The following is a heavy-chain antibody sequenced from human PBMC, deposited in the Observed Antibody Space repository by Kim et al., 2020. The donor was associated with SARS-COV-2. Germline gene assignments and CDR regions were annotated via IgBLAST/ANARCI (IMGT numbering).Heavy chain of an antibody. CDR3: ARGGIGEAHSSSFFDP. V-gene: IGHV1-2*06. Sequence: ASVKVSCKASGYTFTGYYMHWVRQAPGQGLEWMGRINPNSGGTNYAQKFQGRVTMTRDTSISTAYMELSRLRSDDTAVYYCARGGIGEAHSSSFFDPWGQGTLVTVSS. CDR2: INPNSGGT. J-gene: IGHJ5*02. D-gene: IGHD6-13*01. CDR1: GYTFTGYY.